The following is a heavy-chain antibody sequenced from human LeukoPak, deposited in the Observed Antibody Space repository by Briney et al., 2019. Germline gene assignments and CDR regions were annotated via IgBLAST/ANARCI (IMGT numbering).Heavy chain of an antibody. CDR1: GFTISSYS. Sequence: GGSLSLSCAASGFTISSYSMHWVRQAPGKGLEWVALISNDRRNKYYADSVRGRFTISRANSKTTLYLQMDSLRTEDTAVHYCAREDGNFHDVFDIWGQGTMVTVSS. V-gene: IGHV3-30*04. CDR2: ISNDRRNK. J-gene: IGHJ3*02. CDR3: AREDGNFHDVFDI. D-gene: IGHD1-7*01.